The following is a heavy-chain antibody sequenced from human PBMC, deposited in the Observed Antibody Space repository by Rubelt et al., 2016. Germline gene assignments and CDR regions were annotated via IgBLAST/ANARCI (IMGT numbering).Heavy chain of an antibody. J-gene: IGHJ4*02. Sequence: QLQLQESGPGLVKPSETLSLTCTVSGGSISSSSYYWGWIRQPPGKGLEWIGEINHSGSTNYNPSLKSRVTISVDTSKNQFSLKLSSVTAADTAVYYCARGGSGSYYFFDYWGQGTLVTVSS. CDR2: INHSGST. CDR1: GGSISSSSYY. V-gene: IGHV4-39*07. D-gene: IGHD1-26*01. CDR3: ARGGSGSYYFFDY.